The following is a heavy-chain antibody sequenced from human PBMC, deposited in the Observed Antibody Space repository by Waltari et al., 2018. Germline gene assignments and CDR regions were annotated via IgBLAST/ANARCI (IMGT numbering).Heavy chain of an antibody. CDR1: GGSFSSSSYY. J-gene: IGHJ4*02. CDR2: IYYTGST. D-gene: IGHD2-2*01. CDR3: ARQGYCSSTTCSASFDY. Sequence: QLQLQASGPGLVKPSETLSLTCTVSGGSFSSSSYYWGWIRQPPGKGLEWIGSIYYTGSTYYNPSLKSRVTISIDTSKNHFSLKLNSVTAADTAVYYCARQGYCSSTTCSASFDYWGQGTLVTVSS. V-gene: IGHV4-39*01.